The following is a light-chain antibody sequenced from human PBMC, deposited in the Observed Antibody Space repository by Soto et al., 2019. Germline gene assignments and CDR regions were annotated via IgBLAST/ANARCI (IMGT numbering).Light chain of an antibody. CDR3: QQRSNWPPGMYT. V-gene: IGKV3-11*01. Sequence: EIVLTQSPATLSLSPGERATLSCRASQSVSSYLAWYQQKPGQAPRLLIYDASNRATGIPARFSGSGSGTDFTLTISSLEPEDFAVYYCQQRSNWPPGMYTFGQGTRWISN. CDR2: DAS. J-gene: IGKJ2*01. CDR1: QSVSSY.